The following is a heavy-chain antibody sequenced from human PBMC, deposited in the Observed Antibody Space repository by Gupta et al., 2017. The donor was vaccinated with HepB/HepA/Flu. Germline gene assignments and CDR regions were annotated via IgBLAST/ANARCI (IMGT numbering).Heavy chain of an antibody. D-gene: IGHD3-16*01. V-gene: IGHV4-34*01. Sequence: QVQLQQRVAGLLKPSETLSLTCAVYGGSFSGYWNWIRQPPGKGLEWLGEINHSGSTNYNPSLKSRVTMSVDTSKDQFSLKVSSVTAADTAVYYCARGLPSLISGLRPYYGMDFWGQGTTVTVSS. J-gene: IGHJ6*02. CDR2: INHSGST. CDR3: ARGLPSLISGLRPYYGMDF. CDR1: GGSFSGY.